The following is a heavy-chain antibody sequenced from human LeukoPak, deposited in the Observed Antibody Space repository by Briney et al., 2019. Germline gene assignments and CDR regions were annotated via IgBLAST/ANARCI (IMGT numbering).Heavy chain of an antibody. D-gene: IGHD3-22*01. CDR2: IYHSGSI. CDR1: GVSITSGNW. J-gene: IGHJ3*02. CDR3: ARHTRRSSGYYSTVYDAFDI. Sequence: SETLSLTCGVSGVSITSGNWWSWVRQPPGKGLEWIGEIYHSGSINYNPSLKSRVTISVDTSKNQFSLKLSSVTAADTAVYYCARHTRRSSGYYSTVYDAFDIWGQGTMVTVAS. V-gene: IGHV4-4*02.